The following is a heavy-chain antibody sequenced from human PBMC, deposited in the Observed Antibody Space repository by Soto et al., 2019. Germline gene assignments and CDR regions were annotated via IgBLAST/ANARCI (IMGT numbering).Heavy chain of an antibody. D-gene: IGHD3-22*01. CDR3: AKAPRRRYYDSSGYYYWYFDL. J-gene: IGHJ2*01. CDR1: GFTFSSYA. CDR2: ISGSGGST. V-gene: IGHV3-23*01. Sequence: GGSLRLSCAASGFTFSSYAMSWVRQAPGKGLEWVSAISGSGGSTYYADSVKGRFTISRGDSKNTLYLQMNSLRAEDTAVYYCAKAPRRRYYDSSGYYYWYFDLWGRGTLVTVSS.